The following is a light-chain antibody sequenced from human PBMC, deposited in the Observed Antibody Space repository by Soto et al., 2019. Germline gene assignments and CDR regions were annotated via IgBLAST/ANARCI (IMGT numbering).Light chain of an antibody. CDR1: QSVSSN. J-gene: IGKJ5*01. V-gene: IGKV3-11*01. Sequence: EIVLTQSPATLSLSPGERVTLSCRASQSVSSNFAWYQQKPGQAPRLLIYDASNRATGIPARFSGSGSGTDFTLTISSLEPEDFVVYYCQQRSNGPLTFGQGTRLEIK. CDR2: DAS. CDR3: QQRSNGPLT.